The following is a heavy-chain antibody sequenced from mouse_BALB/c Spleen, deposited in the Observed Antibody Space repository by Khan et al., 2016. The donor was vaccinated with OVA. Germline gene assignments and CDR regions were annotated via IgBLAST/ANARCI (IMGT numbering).Heavy chain of an antibody. Sequence: EVQLVESGPGLVKPSQSLSLTCTVTGYSITSDYAWNWIRQFPGNKLEWMGYISYSGSTSYNPSLKSRISISRDTSKNPFFLQLNSVNTEDTATYYCARKEYYGHWYFDVWGEETTVTVSS. CDR3: ARKEYYGHWYFDV. J-gene: IGHJ1*01. V-gene: IGHV3-2*02. D-gene: IGHD1-1*02. CDR2: ISYSGST. CDR1: GYSITSDYA.